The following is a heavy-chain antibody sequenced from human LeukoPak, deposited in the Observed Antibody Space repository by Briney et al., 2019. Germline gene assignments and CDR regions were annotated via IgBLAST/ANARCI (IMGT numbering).Heavy chain of an antibody. CDR1: GFTFDDYT. D-gene: IGHD3-10*01. CDR2: ISWDGGST. J-gene: IGHJ2*01. V-gene: IGHV3-43*01. Sequence: GGPLRLSCAASGFTFDDYTMHWVRQAPGKGLAWVSLISWDGGSTYYADSVKGRFTISRDNSKNSLYLQMNSLRTEDTALYYCAKSMVSGSSHWYFDLWGRGTLVTVSS. CDR3: AKSMVSGSSHWYFDL.